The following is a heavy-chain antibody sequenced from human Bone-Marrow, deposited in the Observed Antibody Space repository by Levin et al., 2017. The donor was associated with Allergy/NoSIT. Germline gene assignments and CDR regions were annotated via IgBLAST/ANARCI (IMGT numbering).Heavy chain of an antibody. D-gene: IGHD5-18*01. CDR2: IYYSGST. Sequence: GSLRLSCTVSGGSISSYYWSWIRQPPGKGLEWIGYIYYSGSTNYNPSLKSRVTISVDTSKNQFSLKLSSVTAADTAVYYCARDERGYSYGHGLTDAFDIWGQGTMVTVSS. J-gene: IGHJ3*02. CDR3: ARDERGYSYGHGLTDAFDI. CDR1: GGSISSYY. V-gene: IGHV4-59*01.